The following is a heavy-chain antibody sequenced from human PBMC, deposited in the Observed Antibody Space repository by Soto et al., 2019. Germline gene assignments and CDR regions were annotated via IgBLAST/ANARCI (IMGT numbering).Heavy chain of an antibody. J-gene: IGHJ4*02. CDR1: GGTFSTYA. D-gene: IGHD5-18*01. CDR3: ASGIQLWLRRINNGYSG. Sequence: QVQLVQSGAEVKKPESSVKVSCKAPGGTFSTYAISWVRQAPGQGLEGIGGIIPMLGTANYAQRFQDRVTITADESTNTVYMELSSLRSEDTAVYFCASGIQLWLRRINNGYSGWGQGTLVTVSS. CDR2: IIPMLGTA. V-gene: IGHV1-69*12.